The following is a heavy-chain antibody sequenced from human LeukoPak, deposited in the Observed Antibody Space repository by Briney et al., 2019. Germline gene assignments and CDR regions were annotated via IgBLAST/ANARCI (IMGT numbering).Heavy chain of an antibody. J-gene: IGHJ6*02. CDR2: FDPEDGET. Sequence: ASVKVSCKVSGYTLTELSMHWVRQAPGKGLEWMGGFDPEDGETIYAQKFQGRVTMTEDTSTDTAYMELSSLRSEDTAVYYCAREAPRIVVVVAATQYYGMDVWGQGTTVTVSS. CDR1: GYTLTELS. D-gene: IGHD2-15*01. CDR3: AREAPRIVVVVAATQYYGMDV. V-gene: IGHV1-24*01.